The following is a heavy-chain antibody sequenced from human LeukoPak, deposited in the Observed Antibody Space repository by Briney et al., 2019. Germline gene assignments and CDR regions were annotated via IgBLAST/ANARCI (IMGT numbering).Heavy chain of an antibody. CDR3: ARGLREFGYYYYHMDV. CDR1: GGSFSGYY. V-gene: IGHV4-34*01. D-gene: IGHD3-10*01. J-gene: IGHJ6*03. Sequence: SETLSLTCAVYGGSFSGYYWSWLRQPPGKGLEWIGEINDSGRINYNPSLKSRVTISLDTSKNQFSLKLRSVTAADTAVYYCARGLREFGYYYYHMDVWDIGTTVTVSS. CDR2: INDSGRI.